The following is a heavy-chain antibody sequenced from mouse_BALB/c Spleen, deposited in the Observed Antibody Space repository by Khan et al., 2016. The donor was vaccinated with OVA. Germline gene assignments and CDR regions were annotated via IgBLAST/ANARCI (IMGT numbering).Heavy chain of an antibody. V-gene: IGHV1S137*01. J-gene: IGHJ2*01. CDR2: ISTYSGNT. CDR3: DRPAYDSYYDY. Sequence: QVQLQQSGPELVRPGVSVKISCKGSGYTFTDYAMHWVKQSHAKSLEWIGLISTYSGNTNYNQKFKGQATMTVDKSSSTAYMELSRLTSEDSAISYCDRPAYDSYYDYWGQGTTLTVSS. CDR1: GYTFTDYA. D-gene: IGHD2-3*01.